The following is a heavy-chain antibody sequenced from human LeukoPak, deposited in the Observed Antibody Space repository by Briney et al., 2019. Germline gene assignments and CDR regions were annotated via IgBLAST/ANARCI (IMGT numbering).Heavy chain of an antibody. CDR1: GYTFTSYY. Sequence: ASVKVSCKASGYTFTSYYMHWVRQAPGQGIEWMGIINPSGGSTSYEQKFQGRVNMNRDTSTSTVYMEMRRLRYADTAVYYCAREGGGIYDFWSGTKRYNWFDPWGQGTLVTVSS. D-gene: IGHD3-3*01. J-gene: IGHJ5*02. V-gene: IGHV1-46*01. CDR3: AREGGGIYDFWSGTKRYNWFDP. CDR2: INPSGGST.